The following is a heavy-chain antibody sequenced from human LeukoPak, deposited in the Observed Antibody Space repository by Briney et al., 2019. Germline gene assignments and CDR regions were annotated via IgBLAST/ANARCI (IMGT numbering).Heavy chain of an antibody. CDR2: IIPIFGTA. CDR1: GGSLTSYT. V-gene: IGHV1-69*05. J-gene: IGHJ4*02. Sequence: ASVKVSCKASGGSLTSYTLSWVRQAPGQGLEWMGGIIPIFGTANYAQKFQGRVTITTDESTSTAYMELSSLRSEDTAVYYCARALTTMTPLDYWGQGTLVTVSS. D-gene: IGHD4-17*01. CDR3: ARALTTMTPLDY.